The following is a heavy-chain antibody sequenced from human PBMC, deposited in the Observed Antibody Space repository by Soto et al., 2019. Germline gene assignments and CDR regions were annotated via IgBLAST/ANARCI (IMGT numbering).Heavy chain of an antibody. Sequence: ASVNVSCKASGGTFSSYAISWVRQAPGQGLEWMGGIIPIFGTANYAQKFQGRVTITADESTSTAYMELSSLRSEDTAVYYCARDSPGEELLNFDYWGQGTLVTVSS. CDR1: GGTFSSYA. V-gene: IGHV1-69*13. D-gene: IGHD1-26*01. J-gene: IGHJ4*02. CDR3: ARDSPGEELLNFDY. CDR2: IIPIFGTA.